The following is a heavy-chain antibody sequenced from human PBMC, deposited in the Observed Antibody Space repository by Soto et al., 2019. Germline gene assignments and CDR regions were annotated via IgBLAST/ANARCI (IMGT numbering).Heavy chain of an antibody. CDR3: ARGPLLWGDV. V-gene: IGHV1-3*01. D-gene: IGHD3-10*01. CDR2: INAGNGHT. Sequence: GASVKVSCKASGYTFTNYAMHWVRQAPGQRLEWMGWINAGNGHTKYSQKFQGRVTITRDTSASTAYMELSSLRSEDTAVYYCARGPLLWGDVWGQGTTVTVSS. J-gene: IGHJ6*02. CDR1: GYTFTNYA.